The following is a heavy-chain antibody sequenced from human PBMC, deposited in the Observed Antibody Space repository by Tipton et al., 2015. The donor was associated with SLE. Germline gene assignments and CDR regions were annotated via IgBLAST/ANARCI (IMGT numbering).Heavy chain of an antibody. V-gene: IGHV1-46*01. CDR1: GYTLAIDY. CDR3: ASGGYNGKWNSPDY. J-gene: IGHJ4*02. D-gene: IGHD5-24*01. CDR2: INPDDGDT. Sequence: QSGPEVKKPGASVKISCQASGYTLAIDYLHWVRQAPGQGLEWMGIINPDDGDTSYAQKFQGRVTMTRDTSISTAYMELSRLRSDDTAVYYCASGGYNGKWNSPDYWGQGTLVTVSS.